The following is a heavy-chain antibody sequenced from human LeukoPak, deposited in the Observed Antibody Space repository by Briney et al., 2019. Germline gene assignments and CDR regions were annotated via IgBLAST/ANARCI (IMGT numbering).Heavy chain of an antibody. V-gene: IGHV3-30*04. CDR3: ARGGPLGDTNRFDF. Sequence: GGSLRLSCAASGFTFTAYAMHWVRQAPGKGLEWVALLAYDGTNEAYTNSVKGRFTISRDNSKNTVFLQMDNLRLDDTAVYYCARGGPLGDTNRFDFWGQGALVTVSS. J-gene: IGHJ4*02. D-gene: IGHD2-8*01. CDR1: GFTFTAYA. CDR2: LAYDGTNE.